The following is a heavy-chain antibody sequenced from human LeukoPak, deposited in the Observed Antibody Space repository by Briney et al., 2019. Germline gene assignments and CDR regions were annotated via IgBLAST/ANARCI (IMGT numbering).Heavy chain of an antibody. CDR2: ISSSSSYI. Sequence: GGSLRLSCAASGFTFSSYSMNWVRQAPGKGLEWVSSISSSSSYIYYADSVKGRFTISRDNDKNSLYLQMNSLRAEDTAVYYCAREGDYDILTGHGAFDIWGQGTMVTVSS. CDR1: GFTFSSYS. J-gene: IGHJ3*02. V-gene: IGHV3-21*01. CDR3: AREGDYDILTGHGAFDI. D-gene: IGHD3-9*01.